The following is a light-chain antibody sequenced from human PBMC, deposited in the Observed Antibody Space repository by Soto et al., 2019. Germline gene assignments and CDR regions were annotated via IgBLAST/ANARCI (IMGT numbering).Light chain of an antibody. CDR3: QQYSSYST. CDR1: QSISSW. Sequence: DIQMTQSPSTLSASVGDRVTITCRASQSISSWLAWYQQKPGKAPKLLIYDASSLESGVPSRFSGSGSGTEFTLTISSLQPDDFATYYCQQYSSYSTFGQGTK. CDR2: DAS. V-gene: IGKV1-5*01. J-gene: IGKJ1*01.